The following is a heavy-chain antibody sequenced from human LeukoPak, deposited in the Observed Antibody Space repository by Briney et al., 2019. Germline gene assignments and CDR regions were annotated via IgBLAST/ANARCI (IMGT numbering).Heavy chain of an antibody. J-gene: IGHJ4*02. CDR2: ISSSSSTI. Sequence: GGSLRLSCAASGFTFSSYSMNWVRQAPGKGLEWVSYISSSSSTIYYADSVKGRFTISRDNSKNTLYLQMNSLRAEDTAVYYCAKDYYDYVWGSYRYFDYWGQGTLVTVSS. CDR3: AKDYYDYVWGSYRYFDY. D-gene: IGHD3-16*02. V-gene: IGHV3-48*01. CDR1: GFTFSSYS.